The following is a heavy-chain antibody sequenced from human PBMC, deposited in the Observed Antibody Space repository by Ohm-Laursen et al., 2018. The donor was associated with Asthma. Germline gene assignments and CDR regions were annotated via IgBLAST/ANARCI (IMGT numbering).Heavy chain of an antibody. CDR3: ARLDWAQSMFDA. Sequence: SDTLSLTCTVFNGSVRGHYWTWVRQPPGRELEWIAYMSSNGGANYSPSLRSRVTLSTDTSTNQVSPRLSSVTAADTAVYFCARLDWAQSMFDAWGQGSLVTVSS. V-gene: IGHV4-59*02. CDR1: NGSVRGHY. CDR2: MSSNGGA. D-gene: IGHD3-9*01. J-gene: IGHJ5*02.